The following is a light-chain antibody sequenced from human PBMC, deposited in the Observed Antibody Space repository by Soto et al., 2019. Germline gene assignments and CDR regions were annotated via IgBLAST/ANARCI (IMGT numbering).Light chain of an antibody. J-gene: IGKJ1*01. CDR2: DTS. Sequence: EIVLTQSPGTLSLSPGERATLSCRASQSVRDRYLAWYQQKPGQAPSLLIYDTSTRATGVPDRFSGSGSGADFALTISRVEPGDFAIYFCHQYGSSPGTFGQGTKVEI. CDR3: HQYGSSPGT. CDR1: QSVRDRY. V-gene: IGKV3-20*01.